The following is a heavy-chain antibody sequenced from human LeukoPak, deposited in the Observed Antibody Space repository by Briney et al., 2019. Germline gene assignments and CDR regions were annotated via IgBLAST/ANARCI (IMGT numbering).Heavy chain of an antibody. Sequence: SETLSLTCTVSGGPISSSSYYWGWIRQPPGKGLEWIGSIYYSGSTYYNPSLKSRVTISVDTSKNQFSLKLSSVTAADTAVYYCARGNQYDSMMIDYWGQGTLVTVSS. J-gene: IGHJ4*02. D-gene: IGHD3-22*01. CDR3: ARGNQYDSMMIDY. V-gene: IGHV4-39*07. CDR2: IYYSGST. CDR1: GGPISSSSYY.